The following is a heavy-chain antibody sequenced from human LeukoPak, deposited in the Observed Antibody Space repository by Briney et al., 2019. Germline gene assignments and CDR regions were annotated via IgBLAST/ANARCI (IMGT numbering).Heavy chain of an antibody. CDR3: AKSPLVYCTSNSCHLYFDS. D-gene: IGHD2-2*01. CDR2: ISDSGGTT. Sequence: GGSLRLSCATPGFTVSNNYMSWVRQAPGKGLEWVSGISDSGGTTFYTDSVKGRFTISRDESHSTLYLQTNSLRVEDTAIYFCAKSPLVYCTSNSCHLYFDSWGQGTLVTVSS. CDR1: GFTVSNNY. V-gene: IGHV3-23*01. J-gene: IGHJ4*02.